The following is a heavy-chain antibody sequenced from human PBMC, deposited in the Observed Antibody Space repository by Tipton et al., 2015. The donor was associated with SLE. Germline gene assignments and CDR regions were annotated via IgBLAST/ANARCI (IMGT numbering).Heavy chain of an antibody. V-gene: IGHV4-59*01. CDR1: GGSISSYY. J-gene: IGHJ2*01. CDR2: TYYSGST. Sequence: TLSFTCTVSGGSISSYYWSWIRQPPGKGLEWIGYTYYSGSTNYNPSLKSRVTISVDTSKNQFSLKLSSVTAADTAVYYCARGDWYFDLWGRGTLVTVSS. CDR3: ARGDWYFDL.